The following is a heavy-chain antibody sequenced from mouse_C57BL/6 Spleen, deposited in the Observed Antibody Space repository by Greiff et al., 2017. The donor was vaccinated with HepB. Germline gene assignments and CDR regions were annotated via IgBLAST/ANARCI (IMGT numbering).Heavy chain of an antibody. CDR3: ARRAAQAEAYYFDY. CDR2: ISSGSSTI. V-gene: IGHV5-17*01. Sequence: EVMLVESGGGLVKPGGSLKLSCAASGFTFSDYGMHWVRQAPEKGLEWVAYISSGSSTIYYADTVKGRFTISRDNAKNTLFLQMTSLRSEDTAMYYCARRAAQAEAYYFDYWGQGTTLTVSS. CDR1: GFTFSDYG. J-gene: IGHJ2*01. D-gene: IGHD3-2*02.